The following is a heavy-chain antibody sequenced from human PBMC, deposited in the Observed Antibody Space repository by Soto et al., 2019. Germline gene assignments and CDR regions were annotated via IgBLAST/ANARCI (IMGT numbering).Heavy chain of an antibody. D-gene: IGHD2-2*01. CDR1: GFTFISCA. J-gene: IGHJ5*02. V-gene: IGHV3-23*01. Sequence: LRLSCAASGFTFISCAMSCVRQAPGKGLAWFSAISGSGSTTLYADSXKGRFTISXENSSNSLYLQXNSLRXYDTAVYYCARRCAATSCIDPLPQRNPVTVS. CDR3: ARRCAATSCIDP. CDR2: ISGSGSTT.